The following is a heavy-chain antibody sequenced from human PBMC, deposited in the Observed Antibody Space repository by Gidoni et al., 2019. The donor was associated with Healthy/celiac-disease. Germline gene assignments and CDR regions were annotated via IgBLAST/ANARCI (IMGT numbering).Heavy chain of an antibody. J-gene: IGHJ6*02. CDR1: GGSFSGYS. V-gene: IGHV4-34*01. Sequence: QVQLQQWGAGLLKPSEPLSLTCAVYGGSFSGYSWSWIRQPPGKGLGWSGERNHRGRNNCNRSLKGRGTLSVEQVKNGCSRKVGPGAAAETGGFYLGRGGGRYCSGGNCYGPPYYYYGMDVWGQGTTVTVSS. D-gene: IGHD2-15*01. CDR2: RNHRGRN. CDR3: GRGGGRYCSGGNCYGPPYYYYGMDV.